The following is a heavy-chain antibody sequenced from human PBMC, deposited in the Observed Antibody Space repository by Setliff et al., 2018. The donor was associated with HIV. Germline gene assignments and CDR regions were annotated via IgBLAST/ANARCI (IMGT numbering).Heavy chain of an antibody. CDR2: MHYRGTT. Sequence: PSETLSLTCNVSGDSISGNSFFWGWIRQPPGKGLEWIGSMHYRGTTAYNPSPKSRVTIFVDTSKNQFSLKLSSVTATDTAVYYCVRGAPRPAYYYYYYMDVWGKGTTVTVSS. D-gene: IGHD6-6*01. V-gene: IGHV4-39*01. CDR1: GDSISGNSFF. CDR3: VRGAPRPAYYYYYYMDV. J-gene: IGHJ6*03.